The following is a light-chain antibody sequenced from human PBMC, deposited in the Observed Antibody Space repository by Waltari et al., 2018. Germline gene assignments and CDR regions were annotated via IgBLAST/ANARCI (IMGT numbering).Light chain of an antibody. J-gene: IGKJ5*01. Sequence: DIQMTQSPSSLSASAGDRVTITCRASQSISSNLNWYQQKPGKAPKLLIYAASSLQSGVPSRFSGSGSGTDFTLTISSLQPEDFATYYCQQSYSTPRTFGQGTRLDIK. CDR1: QSISSN. V-gene: IGKV1-39*01. CDR2: AAS. CDR3: QQSYSTPRT.